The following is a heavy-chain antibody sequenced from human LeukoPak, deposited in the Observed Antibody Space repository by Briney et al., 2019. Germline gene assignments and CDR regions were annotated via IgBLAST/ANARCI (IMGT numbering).Heavy chain of an antibody. CDR1: GFTFSSYG. CDR2: ISYDGSNK. CDR3: AKGILYVGPLGYGMDV. J-gene: IGHJ6*02. D-gene: IGHD2-8*01. V-gene: IGHV3-30*18. Sequence: GGSLRLSCAASGFTFSSYGMHWVRQAPGKGLEWVAVISYDGSNKYYADSVKGRFTISRDNSKNTLYLQMNSLRAEDTAVYYCAKGILYVGPLGYGMDVWGQGTTVTVSS.